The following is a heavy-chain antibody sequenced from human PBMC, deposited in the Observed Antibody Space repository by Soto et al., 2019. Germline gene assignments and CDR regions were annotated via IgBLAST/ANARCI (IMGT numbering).Heavy chain of an antibody. D-gene: IGHD6-13*01. CDR3: AKDQGIAASHGID. CDR1: GFTFYNYG. Sequence: QVQLVESGGGVVQPGTSLRLSCAASGFTFYNYGMHWVRQAPGTGLEWVAAISSHGRDTYYADSVKGRLTISRDNSKNTLDLQMHSLRAEDTAVYYCAKDQGIAASHGIDWGQGTMVTVSS. V-gene: IGHV3-30*18. CDR2: ISSHGRDT. J-gene: IGHJ3*01.